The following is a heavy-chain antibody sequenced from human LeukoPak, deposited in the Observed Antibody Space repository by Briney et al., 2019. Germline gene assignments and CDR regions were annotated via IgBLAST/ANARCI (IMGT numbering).Heavy chain of an antibody. CDR3: TRDRGYYDSSGYYERADY. Sequence: PGGSLRLSCTASGFTFGDYAMSWFRQAPGKGLEWVGFIRSKAYGGTTEYAASVKGRFTISRDDSKSIAYLQMNSLKTEDTAVYYCTRDRGYYDSSGYYERADYWGQGTLVTVSS. V-gene: IGHV3-49*03. J-gene: IGHJ4*02. CDR2: IRSKAYGGTT. D-gene: IGHD3-22*01. CDR1: GFTFGDYA.